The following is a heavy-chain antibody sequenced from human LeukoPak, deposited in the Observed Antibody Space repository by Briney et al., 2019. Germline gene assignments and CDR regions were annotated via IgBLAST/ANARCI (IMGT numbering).Heavy chain of an antibody. CDR3: ARVNGGWPSFDY. CDR1: GFTFSSYE. J-gene: IGHJ4*02. D-gene: IGHD6-19*01. Sequence: GGSLRLSCAASGFTFSSYEMNWVRQAPGKGLEWVSYISSSGSTIYYADSVKGRFTISRDNAKNSLYLQMNSLRAEDTAVYYWARVNGGWPSFDYWGQGTLVTVSS. V-gene: IGHV3-48*03. CDR2: ISSSGSTI.